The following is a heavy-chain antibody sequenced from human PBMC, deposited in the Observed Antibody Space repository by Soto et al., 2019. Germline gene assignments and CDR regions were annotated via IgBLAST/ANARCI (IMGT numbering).Heavy chain of an antibody. CDR1: RCGITSDGDY. Sequence: TLSLTCTLGRCGITSDGDYCPWNLQHLGKGLEWIGYNYYSGITYYNPSLKSRVTISLDTSKNQFSLKLSSVTAADTAVYYCARGSSIAGLYYGMDVWGQGTTVT. CDR3: ARGSSIAGLYYGMDV. J-gene: IGHJ6*02. CDR2: NYYSGIT. V-gene: IGHV4-31*03. D-gene: IGHD6-6*01.